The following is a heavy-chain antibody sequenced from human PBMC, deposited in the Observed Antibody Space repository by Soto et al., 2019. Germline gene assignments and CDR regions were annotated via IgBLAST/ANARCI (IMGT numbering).Heavy chain of an antibody. V-gene: IGHV3-13*01. CDR2: IGTAGDT. J-gene: IGHJ6*03. CDR1: GFTFSSYD. Sequence: EVQLVESGGGLVQPGGSLRLSCAASGFTFSSYDMHWVRQATGKGLEWVSAIGTAGDTYYPGSVKGRFTISRENAKNSLYLQMNSLRAGDTAVYYCARGDYYGSGYYYYMDVWGKGTTVTVSS. CDR3: ARGDYYGSGYYYYMDV. D-gene: IGHD3-10*01.